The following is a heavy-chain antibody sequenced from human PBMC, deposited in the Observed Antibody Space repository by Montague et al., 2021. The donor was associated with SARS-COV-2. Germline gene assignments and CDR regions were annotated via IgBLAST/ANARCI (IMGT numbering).Heavy chain of an antibody. V-gene: IGHV4-34*01. CDR3: ARGPRITMIVVVITDIWFDP. J-gene: IGHJ5*02. CDR2: INHSGST. D-gene: IGHD3-22*01. CDR1: GGSSSGYY. Sequence: SETLSLTCAVYGGSSSGYYWSWIRQPPGKGLEWIGEINHSGSTNXXPSLKSRVTISVDTSKNQFSLKLSSVTAADTAVYYCARGPRITMIVVVITDIWFDPWGQGTLVTVSS.